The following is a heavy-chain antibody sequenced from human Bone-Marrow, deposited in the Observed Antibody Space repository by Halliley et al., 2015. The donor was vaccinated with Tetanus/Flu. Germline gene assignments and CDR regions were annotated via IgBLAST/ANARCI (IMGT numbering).Heavy chain of an antibody. V-gene: IGHV3-21*01. J-gene: IGHJ4*02. CDR3: ARDSGPYAGYSSGQAFDL. CDR1: GFTFSDYS. D-gene: IGHD6-19*01. Sequence: SLRLSCAASGFTFSDYSMNWVRQAPGKGLEWVSSISARSSHIYYADSVKGRFTISRDNAKNSLHLQMNTLRAEDTAGYYCARDSGPYAGYSSGQAFDLWGLGTLVSVSS. CDR2: ISARSSHI.